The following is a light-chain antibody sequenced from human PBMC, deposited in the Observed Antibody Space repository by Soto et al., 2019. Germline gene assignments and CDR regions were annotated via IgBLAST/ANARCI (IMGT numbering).Light chain of an antibody. Sequence: QSVLTQPASVSGSPGQSITISCTGTSSDVGGYNYVSWYQQHPGKAPKLMIYEVSNRPSGVFNRFSGSKSGNTASLTISGLQAEDEADYYCSSYTSSSIDYVFGTGTKLTVL. CDR2: EVS. J-gene: IGLJ1*01. CDR1: SSDVGGYNY. V-gene: IGLV2-14*01. CDR3: SSYTSSSIDYV.